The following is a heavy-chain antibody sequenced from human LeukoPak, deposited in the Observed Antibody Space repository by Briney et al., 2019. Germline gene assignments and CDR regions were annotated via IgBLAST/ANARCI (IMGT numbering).Heavy chain of an antibody. V-gene: IGHV4-30-2*01. CDR2: VYHSGNT. CDR3: ARGVPFHI. J-gene: IGHJ3*02. Sequence: PSETLSLTCTVSAGSITNAGYYWSWIRQPPGKGLEWIGYVYHSGNTNYNPSLKSRVNISVDRSKTQFSLKVSFVTAADTAVYYCARGVPFHIWGQGTMVTVSS. CDR1: AGSITNAGYY.